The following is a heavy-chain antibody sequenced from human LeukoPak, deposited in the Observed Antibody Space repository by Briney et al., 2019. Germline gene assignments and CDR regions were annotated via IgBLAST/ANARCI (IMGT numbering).Heavy chain of an antibody. CDR1: RFTFSSYN. Sequence: GGSLRLSCAASRFTFSSYNMNWVRQAPGKGLEWVAVISYDGSNKYYADSVKGRFTISRDNSENTLYLQMNSLRAEDTALYYCARSATPYDYYYMDVWGKGTTVTVSS. D-gene: IGHD2-2*01. CDR3: ARSATPYDYYYMDV. V-gene: IGHV3-30*04. CDR2: ISYDGSNK. J-gene: IGHJ6*03.